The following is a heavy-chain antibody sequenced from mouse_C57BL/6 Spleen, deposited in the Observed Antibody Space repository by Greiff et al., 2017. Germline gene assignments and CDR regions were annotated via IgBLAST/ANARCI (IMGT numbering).Heavy chain of an antibody. D-gene: IGHD2-1*01. J-gene: IGHJ4*01. CDR1: GYTFTSYW. Sequence: QVQLQQPGAELVRPGSSVKLSCKASGYTFTSYWMDWVKQRPGQGLEWIGNIYTSDSDTHYNQKFKDKATMTVDKSSSTAYMQLSSLTSEDSAVYYCARSDGNFFYAMDYWGQGTSVTVSS. CDR3: ARSDGNFFYAMDY. CDR2: IYTSDSDT. V-gene: IGHV1-61*01.